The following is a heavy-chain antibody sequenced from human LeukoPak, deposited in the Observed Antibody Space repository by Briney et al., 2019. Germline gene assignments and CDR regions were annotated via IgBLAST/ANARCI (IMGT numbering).Heavy chain of an antibody. CDR1: GGSISSYY. CDR2: IYSSGST. J-gene: IGHJ4*02. V-gene: IGHV4-59*01. CDR3: ARFAYCGGHCWYYFDY. Sequence: SETLSLTCTVSGGSISSYYWSWIRQPPGKGLEWIGYIYSSGSTNYNPSLKSRVTISVDTSKNQFSLKLSSVTAADTAVYYCARFAYCGGHCWYYFDYWGQGSLVTVSS. D-gene: IGHD2-21*02.